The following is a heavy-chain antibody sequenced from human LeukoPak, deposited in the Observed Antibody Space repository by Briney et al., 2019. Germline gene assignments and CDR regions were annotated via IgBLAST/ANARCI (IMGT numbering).Heavy chain of an antibody. D-gene: IGHD1-7*01. CDR1: GFTFSNAW. J-gene: IGHJ4*02. CDR3: TTLVGDWNSEPMFDY. CDR2: IKSITDGGTT. V-gene: IGHV3-15*01. Sequence: PGGSLRLSCAASGFTFSNAWMSWVRQAPGKGLEWVGRIKSITDGGTTDYAAPVKGRFTISRDDSKNTLYLQMNSLKTEDTAVYYCTTLVGDWNSEPMFDYWGQGTLVTVSS.